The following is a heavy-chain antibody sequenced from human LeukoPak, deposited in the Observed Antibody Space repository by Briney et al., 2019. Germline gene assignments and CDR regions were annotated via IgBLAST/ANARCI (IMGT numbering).Heavy chain of an antibody. CDR1: GFTFNIYG. Sequence: VRSLRLSCAASGFTFNIYGMHWVRQAPGKGLEWVAGISYDEMYQYYADSVKGRFTISRDNSKNTLFLQMNSLRAEDTAIYYCAKDRDYYGSGSDYWGQGTLVTVSS. J-gene: IGHJ4*02. V-gene: IGHV3-30*18. CDR3: AKDRDYYGSGSDY. D-gene: IGHD3-10*01. CDR2: ISYDEMYQ.